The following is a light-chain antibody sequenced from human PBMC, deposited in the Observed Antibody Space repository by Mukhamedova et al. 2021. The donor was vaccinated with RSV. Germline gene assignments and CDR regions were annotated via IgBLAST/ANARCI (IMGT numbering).Light chain of an antibody. J-gene: IGKJ1*01. CDR3: QQYITYWT. Sequence: WYQRRVHGKAPKLLIYKASNLQSGVPSRFSGSGSGTEFTLTTSSLQPDDFATYFCQQYITYWTFGLGTKVEIK. CDR2: KAS. V-gene: IGKV1-5*03.